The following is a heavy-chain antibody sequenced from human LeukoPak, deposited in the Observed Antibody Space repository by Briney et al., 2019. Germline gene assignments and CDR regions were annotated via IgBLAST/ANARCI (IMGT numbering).Heavy chain of an antibody. D-gene: IGHD6-19*01. CDR1: GFTFSSYE. CDR2: ISSSGSTT. CDR3: ASVIAVAGTRDY. J-gene: IGHJ4*02. V-gene: IGHV3-48*03. Sequence: PGGSLRLSCAASGFTFSSYEMNWVRQAPGKGLEGDSYISSSGSTTYYADSVKGRFTISRDNAKNSLYLQMNSLRAEDTAVYYCASVIAVAGTRDYWGQGTLVTVSS.